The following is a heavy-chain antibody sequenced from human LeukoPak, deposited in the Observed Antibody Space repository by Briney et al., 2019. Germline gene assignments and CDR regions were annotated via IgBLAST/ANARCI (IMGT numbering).Heavy chain of an antibody. CDR2: IYYSGST. Sequence: SETLSLTCTVSGGSISSYYWSWIRRPPGKGLEWIGYIYYSGSTYYNPSLKSRVTISVDTSKNQFSLKLSSVTAADTAVYYCARDKGDYLDYWGQGTLVTVSS. J-gene: IGHJ4*02. CDR3: ARDKGDYLDY. CDR1: GGSISSYY. V-gene: IGHV4-59*12.